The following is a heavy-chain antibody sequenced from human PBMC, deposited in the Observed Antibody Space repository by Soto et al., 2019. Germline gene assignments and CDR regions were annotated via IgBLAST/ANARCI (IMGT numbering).Heavy chain of an antibody. Sequence: GAPVKVSCKASGYTFSSYGISWVRQAPGQGLERMGWISAYNGNTNYAQKLQGRVTMTTDTSTSTAYMELRSLRSDDTAVYYCASWGYCSSTSCSPGYYYMDGWGKGTTVTVSS. J-gene: IGHJ6*03. D-gene: IGHD2-2*01. V-gene: IGHV1-18*01. CDR1: GYTFSSYG. CDR3: ASWGYCSSTSCSPGYYYMDG. CDR2: ISAYNGNT.